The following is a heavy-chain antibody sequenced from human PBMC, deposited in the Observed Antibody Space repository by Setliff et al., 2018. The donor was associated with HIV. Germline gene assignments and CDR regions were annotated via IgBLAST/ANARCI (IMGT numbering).Heavy chain of an antibody. D-gene: IGHD3-9*01. J-gene: IGHJ6*02. CDR2: IYYTGNT. V-gene: IGHV4-31*03. Sequence: PSETLSLTCTVSGASISSGGYYWSWIRRHPGRGLEFIGYIYYTGNTYYSPSLESRVVISVDTSKNQFSLRLTSVTAADTAVYYCARSVYYDFLTGYYEGGYGLDVWGQGTTVTVSS. CDR3: ARSVYYDFLTGYYEGGYGLDV. CDR1: GASISSGGYY.